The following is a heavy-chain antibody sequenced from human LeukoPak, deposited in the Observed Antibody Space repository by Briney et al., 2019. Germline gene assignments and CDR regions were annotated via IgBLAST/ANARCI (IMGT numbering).Heavy chain of an antibody. J-gene: IGHJ4*02. D-gene: IGHD6-19*01. CDR1: GFTFSSYA. CDR2: ISGSGGST. Sequence: GGSLRLSCAASGFTFSSYAMSWVRQAPGKGLEWVSAISGSGGSTYYADSVKGRFTISRDNSKNTLYLQMNSLRAEGTAVYYCAKKYSSGWCFDYWGQGTLVTVSS. CDR3: AKKYSSGWCFDY. V-gene: IGHV3-23*01.